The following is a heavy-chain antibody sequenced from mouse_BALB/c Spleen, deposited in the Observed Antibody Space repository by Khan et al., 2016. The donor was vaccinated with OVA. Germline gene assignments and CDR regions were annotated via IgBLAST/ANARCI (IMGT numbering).Heavy chain of an antibody. J-gene: IGHJ4*01. CDR3: GRVGYNGTMDC. D-gene: IGHD2-14*01. V-gene: IGHV9-3-1*01. Sequence: QIQLVQSGPELKKPGETVQISCKASGFTFTKYGMNWVKQAPGKGLKWMGWINTYTGEPTFADDFKGRFAFSLETSASTAYLQINSLKNEDTATXFCGRVGYNGTMDCWGQGTSVTVSS. CDR1: GFTFTKYG. CDR2: INTYTGEP.